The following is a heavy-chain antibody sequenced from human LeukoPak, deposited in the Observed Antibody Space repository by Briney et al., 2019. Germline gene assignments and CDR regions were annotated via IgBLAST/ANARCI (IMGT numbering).Heavy chain of an antibody. D-gene: IGHD4-23*01. J-gene: IGHJ4*02. V-gene: IGHV3-74*01. CDR2: IRSDGGSS. CDR1: GFXFSNYFW. Sequence: GGSLRLSCAASGFXFSNYFWMHWVRQAPGKGLVWVSRIRSDGGSSTYADSVKGRFTISSDNAKNTLYLQMNTLRAGDTAVYYCVRDLDLGGYSSFVSWGQGTLVTVSS. CDR3: VRDLDLGGYSSFVS.